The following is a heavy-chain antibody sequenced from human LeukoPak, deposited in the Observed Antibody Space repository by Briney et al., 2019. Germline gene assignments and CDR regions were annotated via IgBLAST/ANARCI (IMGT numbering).Heavy chain of an antibody. J-gene: IGHJ4*02. Sequence: TGGSLRLSCAASGFTFSSYGMHWVRQAPGKGLEWVAVISYDGSNKYYADSVKGRFTISRDNSKNTLYLQMNSLRAEDTAVYYCAKEWGLVRRAPIDYWGQGTLVTVSS. V-gene: IGHV3-30*18. CDR2: ISYDGSNK. CDR1: GFTFSSYG. D-gene: IGHD6-19*01. CDR3: AKEWGLVRRAPIDY.